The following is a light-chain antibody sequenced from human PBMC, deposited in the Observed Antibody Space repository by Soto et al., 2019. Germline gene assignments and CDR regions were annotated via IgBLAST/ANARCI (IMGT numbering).Light chain of an antibody. CDR1: QSISTW. Sequence: DIQITQSPSTLSASVGARVTITCRASQSISTWLAWYQQKPGKAPKLLIYDVSSLESGVPSRFSGSGYGTEFTLTISSMQPDDFATYHCQQYMSYSVGQGNKVDIK. CDR2: DVS. V-gene: IGKV1-5*01. CDR3: QQYMSYS. J-gene: IGKJ1*01.